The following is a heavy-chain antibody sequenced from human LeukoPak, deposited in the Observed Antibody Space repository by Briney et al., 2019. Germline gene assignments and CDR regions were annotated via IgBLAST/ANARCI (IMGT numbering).Heavy chain of an antibody. CDR2: IYHSGST. CDR3: ARPLSLGYCSGGSCYGRGAWFDR. V-gene: IGHV4-4*02. D-gene: IGHD2-15*01. J-gene: IGHJ5*02. Sequence: PSGTLSLTCAVSGGSISSSNWWSWVRQPPGKGLEWIGQIYHSGSTNYNPSLKSRVTIPVDKSKNQFSLKLRSVTAADTAVYYCARPLSLGYCSGGSCYGRGAWFDRWGQGTLVTVSS. CDR1: GGSISSSNW.